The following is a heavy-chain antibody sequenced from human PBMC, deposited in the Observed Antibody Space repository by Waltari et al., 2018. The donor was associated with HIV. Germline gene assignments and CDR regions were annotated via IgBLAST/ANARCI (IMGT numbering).Heavy chain of an antibody. CDR2: IRSKANSYAT. CDR3: GGIPGGY. CDR1: GFTFSGSA. D-gene: IGHD3-16*01. J-gene: IGHJ4*02. V-gene: IGHV3-73*01. Sequence: EVQLVESGGGLVQPGGSVKLPWAASGFTFSGSAMRWVRQASGKGLEWVGRIRSKANSYATAYAASVKGRFTISRDDSKNTAYLQMNSLKTEDTAVYYCGGIPGGYWGQGTLVTVSS.